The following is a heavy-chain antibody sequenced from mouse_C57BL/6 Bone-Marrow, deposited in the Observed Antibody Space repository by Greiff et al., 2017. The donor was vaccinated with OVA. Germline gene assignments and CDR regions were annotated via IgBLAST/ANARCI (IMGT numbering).Heavy chain of an antibody. V-gene: IGHV1-15*01. Sequence: QVQLQQSGAELVRPGASVTLSCKASGYTFTDYEMRWVKQTPVHGLEWIGAIDPETGGTAYNQKFKGKAILTADKSSSTAYMELRSLTSEDSAVYYCTKIYYGYDEGYYYAMDYWGQGTSVTVSS. J-gene: IGHJ4*01. CDR1: GYTFTDYE. CDR3: TKIYYGYDEGYYYAMDY. D-gene: IGHD2-2*01. CDR2: IDPETGGT.